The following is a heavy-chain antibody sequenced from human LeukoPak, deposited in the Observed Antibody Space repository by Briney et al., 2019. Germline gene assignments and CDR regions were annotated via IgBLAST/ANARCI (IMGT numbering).Heavy chain of an antibody. Sequence: GGSLRLSCAASGFTFSSYAMSWVRQAPGKGLEWVSAISGSGGSAYYADSVKGRFTISRDNSKNTLYLQMNSLRAEDTAIYYCAKYSQLLSGYYFDFWGQGTLDTVSS. D-gene: IGHD2-2*01. J-gene: IGHJ4*02. CDR1: GFTFSSYA. CDR2: ISGSGGSA. CDR3: AKYSQLLSGYYFDF. V-gene: IGHV3-23*01.